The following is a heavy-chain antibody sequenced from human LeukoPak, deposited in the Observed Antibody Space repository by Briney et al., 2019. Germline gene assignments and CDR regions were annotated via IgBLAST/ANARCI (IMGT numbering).Heavy chain of an antibody. CDR1: GYSFTSYW. D-gene: IGHD2-21*02. J-gene: IGHJ3*02. Sequence: GESLKISCKGSGYSFTSYWIGWVRQMPGKGLEWMGIIYPGDSDTRYSPSFQGQVTISADKSISTAYLQWSSLKASDTAMYYCARLGAVVTAIYALDIWGQGTMVTVSS. CDR3: ARLGAVVTAIYALDI. V-gene: IGHV5-51*01. CDR2: IYPGDSDT.